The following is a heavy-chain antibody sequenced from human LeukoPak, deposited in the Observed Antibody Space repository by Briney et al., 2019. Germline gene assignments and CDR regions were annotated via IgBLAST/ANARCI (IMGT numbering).Heavy chain of an antibody. V-gene: IGHV3-11*01. J-gene: IGHJ4*02. CDR1: GFTFSDYY. CDR2: ISSGGSAR. CDR3: ARDGSYGLLDY. Sequence: GGSLRLSCAASGFTFSDYYMSWIRQALGKGLQWVSHISSGGSARYYADSVRGRFTISRDNTKNSLYLQMNSLRAEDTAVYYCARDGSYGLLDYWGQGTLVTVSS. D-gene: IGHD5-18*01.